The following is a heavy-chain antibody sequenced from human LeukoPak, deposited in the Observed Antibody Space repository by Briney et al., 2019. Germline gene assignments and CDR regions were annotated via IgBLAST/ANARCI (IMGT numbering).Heavy chain of an antibody. Sequence: GGSLRLSCAASGFTFSSYAMSWVRQAPGKGLEWVAVVSYYGSNKYYADSVKGRFTISRDNSKNTLYLQMNSLRAEDAAIYYCATIGDRRTGELYRIDYWGQGTLVTVSS. CDR2: VSYYGSNK. CDR3: ATIGDRRTGELYRIDY. J-gene: IGHJ4*02. D-gene: IGHD7-27*01. CDR1: GFTFSSYA. V-gene: IGHV3-30-3*01.